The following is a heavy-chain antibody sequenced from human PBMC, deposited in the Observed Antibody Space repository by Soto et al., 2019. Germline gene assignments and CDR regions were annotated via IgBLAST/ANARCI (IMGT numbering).Heavy chain of an antibody. D-gene: IGHD3-10*01. Sequence: SETLSLTCTVSGGSIRSYYWSWIRQPPGKDLEWIGYIYYSGSAYYNPALKSRVTISIDTSKDQFSLTLSYVTAADTAIYYCARVLYYGSGTSDLWGQGTLVTVSS. CDR2: IYYSGSA. CDR1: GGSIRSYY. CDR3: ARVLYYGSGTSDL. V-gene: IGHV4-30-4*08. J-gene: IGHJ5*02.